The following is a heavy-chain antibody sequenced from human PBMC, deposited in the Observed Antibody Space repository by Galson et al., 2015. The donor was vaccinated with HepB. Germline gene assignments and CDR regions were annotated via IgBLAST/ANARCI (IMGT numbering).Heavy chain of an antibody. Sequence: SLRLSCAASGFTFSTYGMHWVRQAPGKGLEWVAIISYDGGNKYYADSVKGRFTISRDNSENTLYLQMNSLRAEDTAVYYCAKAQVVTAIRIYYYYGMDVWGQGTTVTVSS. CDR2: ISYDGGNK. V-gene: IGHV3-30*18. CDR1: GFTFSTYG. J-gene: IGHJ6*02. CDR3: AKAQVVTAIRIYYYYGMDV. D-gene: IGHD2-21*02.